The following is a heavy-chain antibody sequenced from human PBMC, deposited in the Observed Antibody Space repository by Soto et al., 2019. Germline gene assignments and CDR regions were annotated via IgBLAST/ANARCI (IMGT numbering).Heavy chain of an antibody. J-gene: IGHJ4*02. Sequence: ASVKVSCKASGYSFTSLDINWVRQTAGQGLEWMGWMQPSTGRTGYAQKFQGRVTMTRDTSINTAYMELTTLTSDDTAFYYCARGVSAGVEYWGEGKMVTVSS. CDR3: ARGVSAGVEY. CDR2: MQPSTGRT. V-gene: IGHV1-8*01. D-gene: IGHD1-26*01. CDR1: GYSFTSLD.